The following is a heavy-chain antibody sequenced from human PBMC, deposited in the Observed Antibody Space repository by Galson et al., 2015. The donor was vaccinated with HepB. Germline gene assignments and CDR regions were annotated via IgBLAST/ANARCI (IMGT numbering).Heavy chain of an antibody. D-gene: IGHD3-10*01. CDR3: ARGLFTLLRITMVQGASTKFDP. CDR2: INHSGST. V-gene: IGHV4-34*01. Sequence: LSLTCAVYGGSFSGYYWSWIRQPPGKGLEWIGEINHSGSTNYNPSLKSRVTISVDTSKNQFSLKLSSVTAADTAVYYCARGLFTLLRITMVQGASTKFDPWGQGTLVTVSS. CDR1: GGSFSGYY. J-gene: IGHJ5*02.